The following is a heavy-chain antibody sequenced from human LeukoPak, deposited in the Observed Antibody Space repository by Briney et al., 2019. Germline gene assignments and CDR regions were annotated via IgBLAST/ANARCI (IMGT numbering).Heavy chain of an antibody. J-gene: IGHJ6*02. Sequence: ASVKVSCKASGYTFTGYYMHWVRQAPGQGLEWMGWISAYNGNTNYAQKLQGRVTMTTDTSTSTAYMELRSLRSDDTAVYYCARHRCSSTSCYPNYYYGMDVWGQGTTVTVSS. CDR3: ARHRCSSTSCYPNYYYGMDV. CDR2: ISAYNGNT. CDR1: GYTFTGYY. V-gene: IGHV1-18*04. D-gene: IGHD2-2*01.